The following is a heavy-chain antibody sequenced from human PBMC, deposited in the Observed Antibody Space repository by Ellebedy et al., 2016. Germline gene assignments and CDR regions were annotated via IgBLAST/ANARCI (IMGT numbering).Heavy chain of an antibody. CDR2: INPHGREI. D-gene: IGHD6-13*01. Sequence: GGSLRLSXAASGFTIGHYWMSWLRQAPGKGLEWVAHINPHGREIYYVDSVKGRFTISRDNSKNNLFLQMNSLRVEDTAIYYCAKQPQLAPYFYYYYGIDVWGQGTTVTVSS. V-gene: IGHV3-7*03. CDR1: GFTIGHYW. CDR3: AKQPQLAPYFYYYYGIDV. J-gene: IGHJ6*02.